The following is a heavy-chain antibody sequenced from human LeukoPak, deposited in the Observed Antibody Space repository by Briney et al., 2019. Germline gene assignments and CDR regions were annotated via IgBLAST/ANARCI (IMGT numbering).Heavy chain of an antibody. CDR1: GHTFTSSH. CDR2: INIGDGYT. D-gene: IGHD3-16*01. Sequence: SXXVSCKASGHTFTSSHMHWVRQAPGQGLEWMGIINIGDGYTKYAQKFQCRVTITRDKSTSTLYMELSSLRSDDTAVYYCAKDRGGSYTFDIWGQGTMVTVSS. V-gene: IGHV1-46*01. CDR3: AKDRGGSYTFDI. J-gene: IGHJ3*02.